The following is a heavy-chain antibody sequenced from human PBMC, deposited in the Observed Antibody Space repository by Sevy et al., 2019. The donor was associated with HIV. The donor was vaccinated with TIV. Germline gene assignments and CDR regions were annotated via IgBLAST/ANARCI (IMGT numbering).Heavy chain of an antibody. V-gene: IGHV3-49*04. D-gene: IGHD3-16*01. J-gene: IGHJ4*02. CDR1: GFIFGDYG. Sequence: GGSLRLSCTASGFIFGDYGMSWVRQAPGKGLEWIAFFKSKIHGGTTENAAAVKGRLTISRDDSKNIVYLKMSNRKTEDEAVYYCTGWGGSQSIFDYWGQGTLVTVSS. CDR2: FKSKIHGGTT. CDR3: TGWGGSQSIFDY.